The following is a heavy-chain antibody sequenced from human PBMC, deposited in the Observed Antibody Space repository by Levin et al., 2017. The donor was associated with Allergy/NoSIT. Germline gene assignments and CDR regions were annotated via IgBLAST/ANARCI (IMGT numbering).Heavy chain of an antibody. D-gene: IGHD2-2*01. Sequence: GGSLRLSCAASGFTFSSYAMSWVRQAPGKGLEWVSAISGSGDSTYYADSVKGRFTISRDNSKNTLYLLMNSLRAEDTAVYYCARTRGCSSTSCYPDYWGQGTLVTVSS. CDR3: ARTRGCSSTSCYPDY. J-gene: IGHJ4*02. CDR2: ISGSGDST. CDR1: GFTFSSYA. V-gene: IGHV3-23*01.